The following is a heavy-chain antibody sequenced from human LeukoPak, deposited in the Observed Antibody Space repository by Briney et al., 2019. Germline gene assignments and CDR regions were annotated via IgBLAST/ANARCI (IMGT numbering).Heavy chain of an antibody. CDR3: AHKGRGSGSYNM. Sequence: SWVRQPPGKALEWLAVIYWNNDKSYSPSLKSRLTITKDTSKNQVVLIMTDMDPVDTATYYCAHKGRGSGSYNMWGQGTLVPVSS. CDR2: IYWNNDK. D-gene: IGHD3-10*01. V-gene: IGHV2-5*01. J-gene: IGHJ4*02.